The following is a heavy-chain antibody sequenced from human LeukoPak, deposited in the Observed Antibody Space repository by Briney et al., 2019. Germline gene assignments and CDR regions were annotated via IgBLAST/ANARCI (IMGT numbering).Heavy chain of an antibody. Sequence: ASVKVSCKASGYTFINHGISWVRLAPGQGLEWMGWISADNGNTNYAQKFQGRVTMTTDTSTSTAYMEMRSLRSDDTAVYYCARDLHLVEPLVNFDYWGQGTLVTVSS. J-gene: IGHJ4*02. CDR3: ARDLHLVEPLVNFDY. D-gene: IGHD2-2*01. V-gene: IGHV1-18*01. CDR2: ISADNGNT. CDR1: GYTFINHG.